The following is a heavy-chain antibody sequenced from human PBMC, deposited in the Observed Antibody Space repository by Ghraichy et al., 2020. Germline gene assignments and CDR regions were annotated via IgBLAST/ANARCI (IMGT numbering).Heavy chain of an antibody. D-gene: IGHD2-2*01. CDR3: TTVEVVVVPAALRPEDY. J-gene: IGHJ4*02. CDR2: IKSKTDGGTT. CDR1: GVTFSNAW. Sequence: GGSLRLSCAASGVTFSNAWMSWVRQAPGKGLEWVGRIKSKTDGGTTDYAAPVKGRFTISRDDSKNTLYLQMNSLNTEDTAVYYCTTVEVVVVPAALRPEDYWGQGTLVTVSS. V-gene: IGHV3-15*01.